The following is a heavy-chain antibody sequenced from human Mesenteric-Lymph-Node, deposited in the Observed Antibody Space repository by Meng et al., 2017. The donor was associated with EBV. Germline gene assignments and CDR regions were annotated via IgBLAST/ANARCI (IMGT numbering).Heavy chain of an antibody. CDR2: IYYSGST. CDR1: GGSISSSIYY. D-gene: IGHD1-14*01. V-gene: IGHV4-39*01. Sequence: QVELQESGPGLVKPSETLALTCTVSGGSISSSIYYLGWIRQTPGKGLEWVGSIYYSGSTYYNPSLKRRVTISVDTSKNQFSLKLSSVTAADTAVYYCARHVDPGETDYWGQGTLVTVSS. CDR3: ARHVDPGETDY. J-gene: IGHJ4*02.